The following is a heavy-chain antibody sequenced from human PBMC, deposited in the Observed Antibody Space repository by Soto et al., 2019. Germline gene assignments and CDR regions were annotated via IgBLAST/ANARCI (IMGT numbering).Heavy chain of an antibody. J-gene: IGHJ6*02. Sequence: GGSLRLSCAASGFTFSSYGMHWVRQAPGKGLEWVAVISYDGSNKYYADSVKGRFTISRDNSKNTLYLQMNSLRAEDTAVYYCAKDSERYYDFWSGYYTGRYYGMDVWGQGTTVTVSS. V-gene: IGHV3-30*18. D-gene: IGHD3-3*01. CDR1: GFTFSSYG. CDR2: ISYDGSNK. CDR3: AKDSERYYDFWSGYYTGRYYGMDV.